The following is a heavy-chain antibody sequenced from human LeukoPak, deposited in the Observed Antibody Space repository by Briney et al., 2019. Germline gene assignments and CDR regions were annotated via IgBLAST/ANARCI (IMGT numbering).Heavy chain of an antibody. J-gene: IGHJ4*02. CDR3: ARARYGNYFDY. Sequence: GGSLRLSCAASGFTFTDSWMSWVRQPPGKGLEWVVNIKPDGTEKYYVDSLKGRFTVSRDNAKNSLYLQMSSLRAEDTAVYCCARARYGNYFDYWGQGTLVTVSS. CDR1: GFTFTDSW. V-gene: IGHV3-7*04. D-gene: IGHD3-16*02. CDR2: IKPDGTEK.